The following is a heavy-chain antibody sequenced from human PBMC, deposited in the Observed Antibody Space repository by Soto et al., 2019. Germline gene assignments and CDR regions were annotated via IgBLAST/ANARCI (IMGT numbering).Heavy chain of an antibody. CDR3: ARRVDYYDFWSGYYYGGPWFDP. CDR2: IYYSGST. CDR1: GGSISSYY. Sequence: SETLSLTCTVSGGSISSYYWSWIRQPPGKGLEWIGYIYYSGSTNYNPSLKSRVTISVDTSTNQFSLKLSSVTAADTAVYYCARRVDYYDFWSGYYYGGPWFDPWGQGTLVTVSS. J-gene: IGHJ5*02. D-gene: IGHD3-3*01. V-gene: IGHV4-59*01.